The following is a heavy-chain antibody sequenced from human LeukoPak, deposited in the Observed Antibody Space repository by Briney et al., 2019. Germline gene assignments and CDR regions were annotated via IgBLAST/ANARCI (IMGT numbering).Heavy chain of an antibody. J-gene: IGHJ4*02. CDR2: IYPGDSDT. CDR1: GYSFTSYW. D-gene: IGHD3-22*01. V-gene: IGHV5-51*01. Sequence: GGSLRLSCKGSGYSFTSYWIGWVRQMPGKGLEWMGIIYPGDSDTRYSPSFQGQVTISADKSISTAYLQWSSLKASDTAMYYCARTYYYDSSGYSTAFDYWGQGTLVTVSS. CDR3: ARTYYYDSSGYSTAFDY.